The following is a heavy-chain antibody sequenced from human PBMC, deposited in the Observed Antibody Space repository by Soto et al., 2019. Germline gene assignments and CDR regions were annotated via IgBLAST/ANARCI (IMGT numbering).Heavy chain of an antibody. D-gene: IGHD3-10*01. V-gene: IGHV1-8*01. CDR3: ARAKSGSKGGNWFDP. Sequence: ASVKVSCTASGYTFTSYDINWVRQATGQGLEWMGWMNPNSGSTGYAQKFQGRVTMTRNTSISTAYMELSSLRSEDTAVYYCARAKSGSKGGNWFDPWGQGMLVTVSS. CDR1: GYTFTSYD. J-gene: IGHJ5*02. CDR2: MNPNSGST.